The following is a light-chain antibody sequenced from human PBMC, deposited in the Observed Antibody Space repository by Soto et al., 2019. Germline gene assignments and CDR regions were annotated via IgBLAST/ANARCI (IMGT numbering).Light chain of an antibody. CDR2: GAS. CDR1: QSVGTS. Sequence: EIVLTQSPVTLSLSPGERGTLSCRASQSVGTSLAWYQQKPGQAPRLLIYGASNRATGIPDRFSGSGSGTEFTLTISGLQSEDFAIYYCQQYNKWPLITFGQGTRLEIK. V-gene: IGKV3D-15*01. J-gene: IGKJ5*01. CDR3: QQYNKWPLIT.